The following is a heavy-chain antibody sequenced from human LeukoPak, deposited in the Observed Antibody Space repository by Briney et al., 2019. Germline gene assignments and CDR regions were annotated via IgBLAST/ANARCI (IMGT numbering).Heavy chain of an antibody. D-gene: IGHD6-25*01. CDR2: IYPGDSDT. CDR1: GYRFTNSW. J-gene: IGHJ3*02. CDR3: ARRIAAEAFDI. V-gene: IGHV5-51*01. Sequence: GESLKISCKGSGYRFTNSWIGWVRQMPGKGLEWMGIIYPGDSDTRYSPSFQGQVTISADKSISTAYLQWSGLKASDTAMYYCARRIAAEAFDIWGQGTMVTASS.